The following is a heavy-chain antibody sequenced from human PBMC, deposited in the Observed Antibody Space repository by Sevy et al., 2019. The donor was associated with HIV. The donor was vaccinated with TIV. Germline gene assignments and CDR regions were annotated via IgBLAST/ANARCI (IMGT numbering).Heavy chain of an antibody. CDR1: GYTFTSYY. CDR3: ARATISMTPGVIYWFVP. Sequence: ASVKVSCKASGYTFTSYYMHWVRQAPGQGLEWMGIINPSGGSTSYTQKFQGRVTMTSDTFTSTVYMELSSLRSEDTAVYYCARATISMTPGVIYWFVPWGQGTLVTASS. CDR2: INPSGGST. D-gene: IGHD3-10*01. V-gene: IGHV1-46*03. J-gene: IGHJ5*02.